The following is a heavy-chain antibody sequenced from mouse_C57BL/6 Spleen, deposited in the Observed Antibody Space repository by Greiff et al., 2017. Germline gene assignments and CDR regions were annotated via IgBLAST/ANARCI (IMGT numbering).Heavy chain of an antibody. CDR3: ARRLYGNYGFYAMDY. D-gene: IGHD2-1*01. CDR1: GFTFSDYG. V-gene: IGHV5-17*01. J-gene: IGHJ4*01. CDR2: ISSGSSTI. Sequence: DVKLVESGGGLVKPGGSLNLSCAASGFTFSDYGMHWVRQAPEKGLEWVAYISSGSSTIYSADTVKGRFTISRDNAKTTLFLQMTSLRSYDTAMYYCARRLYGNYGFYAMDYWGQGTSVTVSS.